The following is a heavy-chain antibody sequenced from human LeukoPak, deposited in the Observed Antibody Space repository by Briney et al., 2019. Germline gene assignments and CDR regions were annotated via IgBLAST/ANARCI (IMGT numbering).Heavy chain of an antibody. CDR1: GFTFSSNW. Sequence: GGSLRLSCAASGFTFSSNWMHWVRQAPGKGLVWVSRINEDGSTANYADSVKGRSTIFRDNAKNTLYLQMNSLRAEDTAVYYCVRDLGGRSGHWGQGTLVTVSS. V-gene: IGHV3-74*01. CDR2: INEDGSTA. CDR3: VRDLGGRSGH. D-gene: IGHD1-26*01. J-gene: IGHJ4*02.